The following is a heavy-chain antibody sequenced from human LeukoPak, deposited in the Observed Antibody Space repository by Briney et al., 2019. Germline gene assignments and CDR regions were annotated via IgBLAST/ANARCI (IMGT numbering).Heavy chain of an antibody. J-gene: IGHJ4*02. Sequence: PGGSLRLSCAASGFTFSSYSMNWVRQAPGKGLEWVSCISSSSYIYYADSVQGRFTISRDNAKNSLYLQMNSLRAEDTAIYYCARSPGIVGATFFDYWGQGTLVTVSS. D-gene: IGHD1-26*01. CDR3: ARSPGIVGATFFDY. V-gene: IGHV3-21*01. CDR2: ISSSSYI. CDR1: GFTFSSYS.